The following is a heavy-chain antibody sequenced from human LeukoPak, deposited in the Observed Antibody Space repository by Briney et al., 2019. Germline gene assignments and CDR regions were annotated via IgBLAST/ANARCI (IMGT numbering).Heavy chain of an antibody. CDR3: ARDPGFLEIDY. CDR1: GFTFSSYS. CDR2: ISSSSSYI. D-gene: IGHD2/OR15-2a*01. Sequence: GGSLGLSCAASGFTFSSYSMNWVRQAPGKGLEWVSSISSSSSYIYYADSVKGRFTISRDNAKNSLYLQMNSLRAEDTAVYYCARDPGFLEIDYWGQGTLVTVSS. J-gene: IGHJ4*02. V-gene: IGHV3-21*01.